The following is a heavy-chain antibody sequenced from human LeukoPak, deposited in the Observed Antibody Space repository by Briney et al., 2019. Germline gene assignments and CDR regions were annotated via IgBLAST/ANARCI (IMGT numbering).Heavy chain of an antibody. J-gene: IGHJ4*02. CDR3: AXXHCXGGNCNAYYDF. V-gene: IGHV1-18*01. CDR1: GYTFTSYG. D-gene: IGHD2-15*01. CDR2: ISTYSDKT. Sequence: ASVKVSRKASGYTFTSYGISWVRQAPGQGLEWMGWISTYSDKTNYVQRLQGRVTMTTDTSTSTAYMELRSLTSDDTAVYYCAXXHCXGGNCNAYYDFWGQGALVTVSS.